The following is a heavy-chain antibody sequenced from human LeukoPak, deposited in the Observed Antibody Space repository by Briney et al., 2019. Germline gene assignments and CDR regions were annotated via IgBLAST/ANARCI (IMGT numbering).Heavy chain of an antibody. CDR2: ISTSGFTI. V-gene: IGHV3-48*03. Sequence: GGSLRLSCTASGFTFGDYAMNWVRQAPGKGLEWVSYISTSGFTIYYADSVRGRFTISRDNAKNSLFLQMNSLRAEDTAVYYCARAIVRGVTDYWGQGTLVTVSS. D-gene: IGHD3-10*01. CDR1: GFTFGDYA. CDR3: ARAIVRGVTDY. J-gene: IGHJ4*02.